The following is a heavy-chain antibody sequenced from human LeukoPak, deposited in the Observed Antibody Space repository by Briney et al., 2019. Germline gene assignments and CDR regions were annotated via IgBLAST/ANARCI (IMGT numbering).Heavy chain of an antibody. D-gene: IGHD3-10*01. CDR2: IIPIFGTA. V-gene: IGHV1-69*01. Sequence: SVKVSCKASGGTFSSYAISWVRQAPGQGLEWMGGIIPIFGTANYAQKFQGRVTITADESTSTAYMELSSLRSEDTAVYYCAREGEAYGSGSQGPLDAFDIWGQGTMVTVSS. CDR1: GGTFSSYA. CDR3: AREGEAYGSGSQGPLDAFDI. J-gene: IGHJ3*02.